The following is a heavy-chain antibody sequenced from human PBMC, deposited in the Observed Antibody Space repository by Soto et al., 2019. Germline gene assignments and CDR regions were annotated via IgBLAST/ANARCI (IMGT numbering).Heavy chain of an antibody. Sequence: GGSLRLSCAASGFTFSSYAMNWVRQAPGKGLEWVSSISGSDGSTYYADSVKGRFTVSRDNSRNTLYLQMHSLRAEDTAVYYCAKDREDIMVTFGTIDYWGQGTLVTVSS. CDR2: ISGSDGST. V-gene: IGHV3-23*01. J-gene: IGHJ4*02. CDR3: AKDREDIMVTFGTIDY. D-gene: IGHD3-16*01. CDR1: GFTFSSYA.